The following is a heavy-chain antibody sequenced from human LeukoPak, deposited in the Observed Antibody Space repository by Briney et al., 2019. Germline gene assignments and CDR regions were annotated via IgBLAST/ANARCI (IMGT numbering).Heavy chain of an antibody. CDR2: IYPNTGDT. CDR1: GYTFTGYY. D-gene: IGHD3-22*01. V-gene: IGHV1-2*02. J-gene: IGHJ4*02. CDR3: ARDPHMIVVGPIDY. Sequence: GASVKVSCKTSGYTFTGYYMHWVRQAPGQGLEWMGWIYPNTGDTKYAQKFQGRVTMTRDTSISTAYMELTRLRSDDTAVYYCARDPHMIVVGPIDYWGQGTLVTVSS.